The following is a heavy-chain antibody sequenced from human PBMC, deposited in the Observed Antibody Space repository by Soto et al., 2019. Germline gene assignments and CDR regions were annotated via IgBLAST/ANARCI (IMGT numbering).Heavy chain of an antibody. CDR2: IGAGDGKT. Sequence: QVQLGQSGTEVKKPGASVKVTWKASVYRVTKYVIHWVRQAPGQRLEWMGWIGAGDGKTYYSQNFQGRVTITKDTSASTVYMELSSLVSEDTAVYYCVRDYASDSGVHLDFWGQGTLVTVSS. CDR3: VRDYASDSGVHLDF. V-gene: IGHV1-3*01. J-gene: IGHJ4*02. CDR1: VYRVTKYV. D-gene: IGHD3-22*01.